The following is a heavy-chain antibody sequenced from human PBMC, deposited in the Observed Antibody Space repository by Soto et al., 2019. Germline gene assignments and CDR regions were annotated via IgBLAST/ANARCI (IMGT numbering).Heavy chain of an antibody. CDR2: INHSGSS. CDR1: GGSFSGFY. Sequence: QVQLQQWGAGLLKPSETLSLTCAVHGGSFSGFYWTWIRQPPGKGLEWIGEINHSGSSNYNPPLKSRVTMSLDTSRNQFSLSLNSVTAADTAVYYCARMAGPWYFDLWGRGTLVNVSS. V-gene: IGHV4-34*01. J-gene: IGHJ2*01. CDR3: ARMAGPWYFDL.